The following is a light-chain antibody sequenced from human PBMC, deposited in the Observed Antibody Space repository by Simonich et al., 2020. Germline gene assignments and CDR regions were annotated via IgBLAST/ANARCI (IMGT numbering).Light chain of an antibody. CDR1: QSVLYNSNNKNY. CDR3: QQYYSTPPWT. V-gene: IGKV4-1*01. CDR2: WAS. J-gene: IGKJ1*01. Sequence: DIVMTQSPDSLAVSLGESATINCKSSQSVLYNSNNKNYLAWYQQKPGQPPKLLIYWASTRESGVPDRFSGSGSGTDFTLTIRSLQAEDVAVYYCQQYYSTPPWTFGQGTKVEIK.